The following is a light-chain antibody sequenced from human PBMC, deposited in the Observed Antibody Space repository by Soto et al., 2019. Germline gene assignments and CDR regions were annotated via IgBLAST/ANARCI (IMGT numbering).Light chain of an antibody. V-gene: IGKV3-15*01. CDR3: HQYNNWRT. CDR2: GVS. CDR1: QSVSSD. J-gene: IGKJ2*02. Sequence: EIVMTQSPATLSVSPGERATLSCRASQSVSSDVAWYQQKPGQAPRLLIDGVSARATGIPARFSGSGSGTEFTLTISSLQSEDSAMYYCHQYNNWRTFGQGTKLEIK.